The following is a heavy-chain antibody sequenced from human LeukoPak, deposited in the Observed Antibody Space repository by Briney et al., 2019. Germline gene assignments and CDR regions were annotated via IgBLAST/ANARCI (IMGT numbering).Heavy chain of an antibody. V-gene: IGHV3-15*01. CDR1: GFTFSNAW. CDR2: IKSKTDGGTT. J-gene: IGHJ5*02. CDR3: TTEGGATTWYNWFDP. D-gene: IGHD1-26*01. Sequence: GGSLRLSCAASGFTFSNAWMSWVSQAPGKGLEWVGRIKSKTDGGTTDYAAPVKGRFTISRDDSKNTLYLQMNSLKTEDTAVYYCTTEGGATTWYNWFDPWGQGTLVTVSS.